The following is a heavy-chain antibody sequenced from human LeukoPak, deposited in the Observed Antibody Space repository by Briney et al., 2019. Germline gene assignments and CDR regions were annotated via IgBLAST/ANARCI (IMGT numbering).Heavy chain of an antibody. CDR3: ARGLYGSGSYPAY. V-gene: IGHV4-34*01. CDR2: INHSGST. Sequence: SETLSLTCAVYGGSFSGYYWSCIRQPPGKGLEWIGEINHSGSTNYNPSLKSRVTISVDTSKNQFSLKLSSVTAADTAVYYCARGLYGSGSYPAYWGQGTLVTVSS. D-gene: IGHD3-10*01. J-gene: IGHJ4*02. CDR1: GGSFSGYY.